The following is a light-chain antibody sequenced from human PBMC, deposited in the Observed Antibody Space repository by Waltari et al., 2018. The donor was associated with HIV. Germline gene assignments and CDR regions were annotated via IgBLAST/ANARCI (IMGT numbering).Light chain of an antibody. CDR2: TNT. V-gene: IGLV1-44*01. J-gene: IGLJ1*01. CDR3: AAWDDSLNGYV. Sequence: QSVLTQSTSASGTPGQRVTISCSVSSSNIGSNAVDCYQHLPGTAPKLLIHTNTQRPSGIPDRFSGSKAGTSASLAISGLQSEDESDYYCAAWDDSLNGYVFGSGTKVTVL. CDR1: SSNIGSNA.